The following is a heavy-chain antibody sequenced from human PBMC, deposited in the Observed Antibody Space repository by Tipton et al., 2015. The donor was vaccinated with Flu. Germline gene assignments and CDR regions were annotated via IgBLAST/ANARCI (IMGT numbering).Heavy chain of an antibody. D-gene: IGHD4-11*01. CDR2: IHRAGNT. V-gene: IGHV4-38-2*01. J-gene: IGHJ5*02. Sequence: TLSLTCSVSGDSIGYPYYWGWIRQPPGKGLEWIGNIHRAGNTYHNPSLKSRVTMSVDLSKNPFSLKLGSVTAADTAVYFCARRDYSHYVSDPKNWFDPWGQRILVTGSS. CDR1: GDSIGYPYY. CDR3: ARRDYSHYVSDPKNWFDP.